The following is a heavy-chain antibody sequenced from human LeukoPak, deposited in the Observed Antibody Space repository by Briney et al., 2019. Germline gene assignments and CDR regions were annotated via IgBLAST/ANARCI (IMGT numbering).Heavy chain of an antibody. V-gene: IGHV3-7*01. CDR2: IKQDGSER. Sequence: GGSLGLSCAASGFTFSRYWMSWVRQAPGKGLEWVANIKQDGSERYYVDSVKGRFTISRDNAKNSLYLQMNSLRAEDTAVYYCASENYDILTGYYTHFDYWGQGTPVTVSS. D-gene: IGHD3-9*01. J-gene: IGHJ4*02. CDR1: GFTFSRYW. CDR3: ASENYDILTGYYTHFDY.